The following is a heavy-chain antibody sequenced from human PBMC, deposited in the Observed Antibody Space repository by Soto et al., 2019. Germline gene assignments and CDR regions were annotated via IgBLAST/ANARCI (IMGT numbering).Heavy chain of an antibody. D-gene: IGHD3-22*01. CDR2: ISYDGSNK. CDR1: GFTFSSYA. Sequence: QVQLVESGGGVVQPGRSLRLSCAASGFTFSSYAMHWVRQAPGKGLEWVAVISYDGSNKYYADSVKGRFTISRDNSKNTLYLQMNSLRAEDTAVYYCARDSSDSSGYYFALEWAFDIWGQGTMVTVSS. V-gene: IGHV3-30-3*01. CDR3: ARDSSDSSGYYFALEWAFDI. J-gene: IGHJ3*02.